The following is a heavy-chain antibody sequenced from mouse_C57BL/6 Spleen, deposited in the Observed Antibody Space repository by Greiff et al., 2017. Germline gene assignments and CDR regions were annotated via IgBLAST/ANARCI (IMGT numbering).Heavy chain of an antibody. CDR1: GFTFSDYG. D-gene: IGHD1-1*01. Sequence: EVMLVESGGGLVKPGGSLKLSCAASGFTFSDYGMHWVRQAPEKGLEWVAYISSGSSTIYYADTVKGRFTISRDNAKNTLFLQMTSLRSEDTAMYYCARPYYYGSSMYFDVWGTGTTVTVSS. V-gene: IGHV5-17*01. CDR3: ARPYYYGSSMYFDV. CDR2: ISSGSSTI. J-gene: IGHJ1*03.